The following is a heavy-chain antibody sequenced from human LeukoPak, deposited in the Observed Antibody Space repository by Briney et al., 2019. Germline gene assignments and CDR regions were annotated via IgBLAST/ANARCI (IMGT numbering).Heavy chain of an antibody. CDR3: AKAASSSWPSYYYGMDV. V-gene: IGHV3-23*01. J-gene: IGHJ6*02. CDR1: GLTSSHNY. CDR2: ITGSGGNT. D-gene: IGHD6-13*01. Sequence: GSLRLSCAASGLTSSHNYVSWVRQAPGKGLEWVSVITGSGGNTYYADSVKGRFTISKDNSKNTVYLQMSSLRVDDTAVYYCAKAASSSWPSYYYGMDVWGQGTTVTVSS.